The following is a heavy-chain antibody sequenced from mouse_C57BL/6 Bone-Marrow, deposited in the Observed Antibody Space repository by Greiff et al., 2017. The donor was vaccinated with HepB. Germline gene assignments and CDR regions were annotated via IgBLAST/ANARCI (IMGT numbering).Heavy chain of an antibody. D-gene: IGHD2-5*01. Sequence: EVKLVDSGGGLVQSGRSLRLSCATSGFTFSDFYMEWVRQAPGKGLEWIAASRNKANDYTTEYSASVKGRFIVSRDTSQSILYLQMNALRAEDTAIYYCARDASYSNYGFAYWGQGTLVTVSA. V-gene: IGHV7-1*01. CDR1: GFTFSDFY. J-gene: IGHJ3*01. CDR3: ARDASYSNYGFAY. CDR2: SRNKANDYTT.